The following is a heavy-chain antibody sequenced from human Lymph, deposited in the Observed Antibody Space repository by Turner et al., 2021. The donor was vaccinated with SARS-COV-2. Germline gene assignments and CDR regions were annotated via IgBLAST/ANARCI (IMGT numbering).Heavy chain of an antibody. D-gene: IGHD3-3*01. CDR2: CDPGYSDT. CDR3: ASREWGGSRGHIDY. CDR1: GSSFTSYW. V-gene: IGHV5-51*01. J-gene: IGHJ4*02. Sequence: EVQLVQSGAEVKKPGEYLKSSWKGSGSSFTSYWIGWARQMPGKGLEWRGNCDPGYSDTRYSPSYQGQVTISVDKSSSTSYLQWSRLKASDTAMYYCASREWGGSRGHIDYWGQGTLVTVSS.